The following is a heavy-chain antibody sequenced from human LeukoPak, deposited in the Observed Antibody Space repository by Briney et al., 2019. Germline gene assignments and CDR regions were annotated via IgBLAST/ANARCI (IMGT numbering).Heavy chain of an antibody. V-gene: IGHV3-33*01. CDR2: IWYDGSNQ. Sequence: GGSLRLSCTASGFTFGDYAMSWVRQAPGKGLEWVAVIWYDGSNQHFADSVEGRFTISRDNSKNTLYLQMNSLRAEDTVVYYCARDLRAYYYDTSGYYLDCWGQGTLVTVSS. CDR3: ARDLRAYYYDTSGYYLDC. J-gene: IGHJ4*02. D-gene: IGHD3-22*01. CDR1: GFTFGDYA.